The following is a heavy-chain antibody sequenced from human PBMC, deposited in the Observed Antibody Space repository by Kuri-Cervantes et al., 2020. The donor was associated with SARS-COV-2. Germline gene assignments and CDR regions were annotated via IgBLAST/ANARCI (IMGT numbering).Heavy chain of an antibody. J-gene: IGHJ4*02. V-gene: IGHV3-53*01. D-gene: IGHD4-23*01. CDR2: IYSGGST. CDR1: GFTVSSNY. CDR3: ARVDRTGGNAFVDY. Sequence: GGSLRLSCAASGFTVSSNYMSWVRQAPGKGLEWVSVIYSGGSTYYADSVKGRFTISRDNSKNTLYLQMNSLRAEDTAEYYCARVDRTGGNAFVDYWGQGTLVTVSS.